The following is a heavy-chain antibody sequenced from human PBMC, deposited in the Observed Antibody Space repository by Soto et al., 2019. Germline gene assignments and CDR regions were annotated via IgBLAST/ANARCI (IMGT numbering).Heavy chain of an antibody. V-gene: IGHV3-9*01. CDR1: GFTFDDYA. Sequence: EVQLVESGGGLVQPGRSLRLSCAASGFTFDDYAMHWVRQAPGKGLEWVSGISWNSGSIGYADSVKGRFTISRDNAKNYLYLQMNSLRAGDTALYYCARMARYYYYYMDVWGKGTTVTVS. D-gene: IGHD3-10*01. CDR2: ISWNSGSI. J-gene: IGHJ6*03. CDR3: ARMARYYYYYMDV.